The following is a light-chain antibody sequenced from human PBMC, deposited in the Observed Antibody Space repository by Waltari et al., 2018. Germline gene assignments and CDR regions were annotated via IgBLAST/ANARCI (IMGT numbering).Light chain of an antibody. CDR3: GTWDSGLAVWM. J-gene: IGLJ3*02. V-gene: IGLV1-51*02. Sequence: QSVLTQPPSLSAAPGPKVTISCSGTSPNVGGNDVFWYQQFPGRAPRLLIYDDNRRPSGIPDRFSGSKFATTASLAITGLQTGDEADYYCGTWDSGLAVWMFGGGTRLTVL. CDR1: SPNVGGND. CDR2: DDN.